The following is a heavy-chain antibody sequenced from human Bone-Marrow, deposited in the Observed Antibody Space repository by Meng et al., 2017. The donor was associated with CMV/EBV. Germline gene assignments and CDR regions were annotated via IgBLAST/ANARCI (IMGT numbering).Heavy chain of an antibody. CDR1: GGYSRNNFYW. CDR3: ARSYRSEWSYGPEGTFDL. J-gene: IGHJ3*01. Sequence: SQTLSLTCTVSGGYSRNNFYWWNWIRQGPEKGLEWIGSIFHSGSTNHNPALWGRLSMSVDTSKGQFSLHLRSVTAADTAVYYCARSYRSEWSYGPEGTFDLWGQGTMVTVSS. CDR2: IFHSGST. D-gene: IGHD3-10*01. V-gene: IGHV4-31*03.